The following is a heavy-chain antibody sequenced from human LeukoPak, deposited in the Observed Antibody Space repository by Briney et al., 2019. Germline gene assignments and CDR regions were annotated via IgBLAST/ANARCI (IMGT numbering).Heavy chain of an antibody. CDR1: GFTFDDYA. CDR3: ALYYYDSSGYYYY. Sequence: PGGSLRLSCAASGFTFDDYAMHWVRQAPGKGLEWVSGISWNSGSIGYADSVKGRFTISRDNAKNSLYLRMNSLRAEDTALYYCALYYYDSSGYYYYWGQGTLVTVSS. V-gene: IGHV3-9*01. J-gene: IGHJ4*02. D-gene: IGHD3-22*01. CDR2: ISWNSGSI.